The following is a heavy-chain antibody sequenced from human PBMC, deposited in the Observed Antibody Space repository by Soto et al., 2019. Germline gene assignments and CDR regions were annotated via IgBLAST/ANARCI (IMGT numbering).Heavy chain of an antibody. D-gene: IGHD4-17*01. V-gene: IGHV4-34*01. CDR2: INHRGST. Sequence: LSLTCAVYGGSFSGYYWSWIRQPPGKGLEWVGEINHRGSTNYNPSLKSRVTISVDTSNNQFSLNLSSVTAADTAVYHCARDCYGDYYFDSWGQGILVTVSS. J-gene: IGHJ4*02. CDR1: GGSFSGYY. CDR3: ARDCYGDYYFDS.